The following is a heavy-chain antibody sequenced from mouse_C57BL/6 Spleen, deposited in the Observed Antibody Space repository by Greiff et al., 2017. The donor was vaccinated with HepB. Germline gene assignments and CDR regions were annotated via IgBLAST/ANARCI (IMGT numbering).Heavy chain of an antibody. J-gene: IGHJ4*01. CDR1: GFSLTSYG. CDR3: AKNSLSMITTGYYYAMDY. Sequence: VQLQQSGPGLVQPSQSLSITCTVSGFSLTSYGVHWVRQSPGKGLEWLGVIWRGGSTDYNAAFMSRLSIIKDNSKSQVFFKMNSLQADDTAIYYCAKNSLSMITTGYYYAMDYWGQGTSVTVSS. V-gene: IGHV2-5*01. D-gene: IGHD2-4*01. CDR2: IWRGGST.